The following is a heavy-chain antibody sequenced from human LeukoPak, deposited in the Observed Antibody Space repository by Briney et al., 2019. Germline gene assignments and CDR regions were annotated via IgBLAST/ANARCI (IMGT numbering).Heavy chain of an antibody. J-gene: IGHJ5*02. Sequence: ASVKVSCKASGYTFTSYGISWVRQAPGQGLEWMGRISAYNGNTNYAQKLQGRVTMTTDTSTSTAYMELRSLRSDDTAVYYCARQDNYYGSGSVGTWGQGTLVTVSS. CDR2: ISAYNGNT. D-gene: IGHD3-10*01. CDR1: GYTFTSYG. CDR3: ARQDNYYGSGSVGT. V-gene: IGHV1-18*01.